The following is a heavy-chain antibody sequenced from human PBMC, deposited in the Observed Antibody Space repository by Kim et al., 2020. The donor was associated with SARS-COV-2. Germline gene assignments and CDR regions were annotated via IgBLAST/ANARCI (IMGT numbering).Heavy chain of an antibody. CDR1: GYTFTSYG. CDR2: ISAYNGNT. D-gene: IGHD3-22*01. Sequence: ASVKVSCKASGYTFTSYGISWVRQAPGQGLEWMGWISAYNGNTNYAQKLQGRVTMTTDTSTSTAYMELRSLRSDDTAVYYCASVWGYYDSSGYYYFDYWGQGTLVTVSS. J-gene: IGHJ4*02. CDR3: ASVWGYYDSSGYYYFDY. V-gene: IGHV1-18*01.